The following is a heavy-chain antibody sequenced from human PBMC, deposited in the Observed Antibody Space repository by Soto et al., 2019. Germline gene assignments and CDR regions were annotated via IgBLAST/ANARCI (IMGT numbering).Heavy chain of an antibody. CDR3: AAYWGQWLGDPYNYSGMDV. D-gene: IGHD6-19*01. CDR1: GGSFSGYY. CDR2: INHNVGT. Sequence: QVQLQQWGAGLLKPSETLSLTCAVYGGSFSGYYWSSIRQPPGKGLEWLGEINHNVGTNYNPSLKSRVTISVDTSKNQFSLKLRSVTAADAAVYYCAAYWGQWLGDPYNYSGMDVWGQGTTVTVSS. J-gene: IGHJ6*02. V-gene: IGHV4-34*01.